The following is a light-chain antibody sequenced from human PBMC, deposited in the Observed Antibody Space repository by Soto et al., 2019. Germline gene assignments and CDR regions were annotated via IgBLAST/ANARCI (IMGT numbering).Light chain of an antibody. J-gene: IGKJ2*01. CDR2: KAS. CDR1: QSISNW. V-gene: IGKV1-5*03. Sequence: DIQMTQSPSTLSASVGDRVTITCRASQSISNWLAWYQQKPGKAPKLLLYKASTLQSGVPPRFSGSGSGTEFSLTISSLQPDDFATYYCQQYNSYPYTFGQGTKLEIK. CDR3: QQYNSYPYT.